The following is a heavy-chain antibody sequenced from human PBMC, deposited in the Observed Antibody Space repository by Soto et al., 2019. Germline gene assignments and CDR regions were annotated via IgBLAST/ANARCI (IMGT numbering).Heavy chain of an antibody. CDR2: IWYDGSNK. D-gene: IGHD3-22*01. CDR1: GFTFSSYG. V-gene: IGHV3-33*01. CDR3: ARDRYYDSSGYSYYFDY. J-gene: IGHJ4*02. Sequence: GGSLRLSCAASGFTFSSYGMHWVRQAPGKGLEWVAVIWYDGSNKYYADSVKGRFTISRDNSKNTLYLQMNSLRAEDTAVYYCARDRYYDSSGYSYYFDYWGQGTLVTVSS.